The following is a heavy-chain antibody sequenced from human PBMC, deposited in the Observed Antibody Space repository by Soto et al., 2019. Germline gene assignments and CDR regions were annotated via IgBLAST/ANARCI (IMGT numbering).Heavy chain of an antibody. V-gene: IGHV4-39*01. CDR1: GGSITTNGYY. CDR2: FHYTGKT. Sequence: PSETLSLTCSVSGGSITTNGYYWGWVRQPPGKGLEWVGSFHYTGKTYYNPSLKSRVTISADTSKNQFSLKLSSVTAADTAVYYCARREYQRGVPFDAWGLGTLVTVSS. J-gene: IGHJ5*02. D-gene: IGHD3-10*01. CDR3: ARREYQRGVPFDA.